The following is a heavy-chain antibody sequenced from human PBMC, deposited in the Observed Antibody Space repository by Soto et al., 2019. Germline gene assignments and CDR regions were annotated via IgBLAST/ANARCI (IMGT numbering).Heavy chain of an antibody. V-gene: IGHV6-1*01. CDR3: ARLRIVVVPAAGYYYGMDV. CDR1: GDSVSSNSAA. J-gene: IGHJ6*02. CDR2: TYYRSKWYN. D-gene: IGHD2-2*01. Sequence: PSQTLSLTCAISGDSVSSNSAAWNWIRQSPSRGLEWLGRTYYRSKWYNDYAVSVKSRITINPDTSKNQFSLQLNSVTPEDTAVYYCARLRIVVVPAAGYYYGMDVWGQGXTVTVYS.